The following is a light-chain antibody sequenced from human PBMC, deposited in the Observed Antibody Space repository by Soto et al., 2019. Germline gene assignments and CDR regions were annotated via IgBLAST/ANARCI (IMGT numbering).Light chain of an antibody. V-gene: IGKV3-20*01. CDR1: QSVSSNY. CDR2: AAS. CDR3: QQSYDSPTWT. J-gene: IGKJ1*01. Sequence: DMVLTQSPGTLSLSPGERATLSCRASQSVSSNYLAWYQQKPGQAPSLLIYAASSRATGIPDRFSGSGSGTDFTLTISRLEPADFAVYYCQQSYDSPTWTFGQGTKVEI.